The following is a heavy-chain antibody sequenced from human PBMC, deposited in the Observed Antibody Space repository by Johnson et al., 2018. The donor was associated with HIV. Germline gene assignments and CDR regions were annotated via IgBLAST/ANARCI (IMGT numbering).Heavy chain of an antibody. V-gene: IGHV3-33*03. CDR3: AGGWGYDAFDI. CDR2: IWYDGSSK. D-gene: IGHD6-19*01. CDR1: GFTFSSFG. J-gene: IGHJ3*02. Sequence: QVQLVESGGGVVQPGRSLRLSCAASGFTFSSFGMHWVRQAPGKGLEWVAVIWYDGSSKYYADSVKGRFTISRDNTKNSLYLQMNSLRAEDTAVYFCAGGWGYDAFDIWGQGTMVTVSS.